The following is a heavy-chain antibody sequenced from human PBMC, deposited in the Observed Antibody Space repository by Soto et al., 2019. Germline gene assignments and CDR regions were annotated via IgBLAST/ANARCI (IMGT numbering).Heavy chain of an antibody. CDR1: GFTFSSYS. D-gene: IGHD3-22*01. CDR3: ARDRGAYYYDSSGYSCQH. Sequence: GGSLRLSCAASGFTFSSYSMNWVRQAPGKGLEWVSYSSSSSSTIYYADSVKGRFTISRDNAKNSLYLQMNSRRDEDTAGYYCARDRGAYYYDSSGYSCQHWGQGTLVTVSS. CDR2: SSSSSSTI. V-gene: IGHV3-48*02. J-gene: IGHJ1*01.